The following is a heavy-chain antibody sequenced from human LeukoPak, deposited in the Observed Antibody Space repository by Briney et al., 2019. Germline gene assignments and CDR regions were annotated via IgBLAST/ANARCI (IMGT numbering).Heavy chain of an antibody. CDR1: GGSISSYY. D-gene: IGHD1-26*01. J-gene: IGHJ6*02. V-gene: IGHV4-59*12. Sequence: SETLSLTCTVSGGSISSYYWSWIRQPPGKGLEWIGYIYYSGSTNYNPSLKSRVTISVDTSKNQFSLKLSSVTAADTAVYYCARDSGVYGMDAWGQGTTVTVSS. CDR3: ARDSGVYGMDA. CDR2: IYYSGST.